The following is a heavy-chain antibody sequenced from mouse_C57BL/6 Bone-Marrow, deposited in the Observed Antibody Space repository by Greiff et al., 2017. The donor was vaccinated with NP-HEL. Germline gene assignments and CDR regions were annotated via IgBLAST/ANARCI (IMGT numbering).Heavy chain of an antibody. CDR3: ARFALSYAMDY. J-gene: IGHJ4*01. CDR1: GYTFTSYW. V-gene: IGHV1-69*01. Sequence: VQLQQPGAELVMPGASVKLSCKASGYTFTSYWMHWVKQRPGQGLEWIGEIDPSDSYTNYNQKFKGKSTLTVDKSSSTAYMQLSSLTSEDSAVYYCARFALSYAMDYWGQGTSVTVSS. CDR2: IDPSDSYT.